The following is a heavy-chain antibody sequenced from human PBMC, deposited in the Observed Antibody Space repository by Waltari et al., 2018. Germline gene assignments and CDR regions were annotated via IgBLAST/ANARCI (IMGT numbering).Heavy chain of an antibody. CDR3: AKRGYSEYYFDY. CDR2: ISWNSGSI. D-gene: IGHD5-18*01. V-gene: IGHV3-9*01. J-gene: IGHJ4*02. CDR1: GFTFDDYA. Sequence: EVQLVESGGGLVQPGRSLRLSCAASGFTFDDYAMHWVRQAPGKGLGVGSGISWNSGSIGYADSVKGRFTISRDNAKNSLYLQMNSLRAEDTALYYCAKRGYSEYYFDYWGQGTLVTVSS.